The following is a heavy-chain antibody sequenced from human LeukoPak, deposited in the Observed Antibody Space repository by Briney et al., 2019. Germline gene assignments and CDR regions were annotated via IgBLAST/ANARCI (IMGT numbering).Heavy chain of an antibody. Sequence: PSETLSLTCTVSGGPISSYYWSWIRQSAGKGLEWIGRIYTSGSTNYNPSLKSRVTISVDTSKNQFSLKLSSVTAADTAVYYCARVSFYSSSAGGYMDVWGKGTTVTVSS. J-gene: IGHJ6*03. CDR2: IYTSGST. CDR3: ARVSFYSSSAGGYMDV. D-gene: IGHD6-6*01. CDR1: GGPISSYY. V-gene: IGHV4-4*07.